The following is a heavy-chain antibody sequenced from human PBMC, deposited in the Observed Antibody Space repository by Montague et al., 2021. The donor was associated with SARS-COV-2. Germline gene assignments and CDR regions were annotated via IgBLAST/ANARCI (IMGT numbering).Heavy chain of an antibody. D-gene: IGHD3-10*01. J-gene: IGHJ5*02. CDR2: IYPRDSDT. V-gene: IGHV5-51*03. Sequence: QSGAEVKKPGESLKISCKASGYSFTTYWIGWVRQMPGKGLEWMGGIYPRDSDTRYSPSFQGQVTISVDKSISTAYLQWSSLKASDTAMYYCARERIYGSVSYNYFDPWGQGTLVTVSS. CDR1: GYSFTTYW. CDR3: ARERIYGSVSYNYFDP.